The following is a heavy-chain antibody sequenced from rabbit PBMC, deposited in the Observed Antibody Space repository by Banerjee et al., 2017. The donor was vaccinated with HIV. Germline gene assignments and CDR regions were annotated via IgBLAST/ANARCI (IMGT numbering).Heavy chain of an antibody. J-gene: IGHJ4*01. CDR1: GFSFSSSYW. Sequence: QSLEESGGALVKPGASLTLTCTASGFSFSSSYWICWVRQAPGKGLEWIACIYAGGSGSTYYASGAKGRCTITKTPSTPGTLQMTSLTAADTAADCGARLYAGNAGYGYPTYNLGGPGTLVTVS. V-gene: IGHV1S40*01. D-gene: IGHD6-1*01. CDR3: ARLYAGNAGYGYPTYNL. CDR2: IYAGGSGST.